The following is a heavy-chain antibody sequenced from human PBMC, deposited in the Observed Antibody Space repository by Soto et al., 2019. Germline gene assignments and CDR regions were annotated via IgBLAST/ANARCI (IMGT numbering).Heavy chain of an antibody. Sequence: QVQLVQSGAEVKKPGSSVKVSCKASGGTFSSYTISWVRQAPGQGLEWMGRIIPILGIANYAQKFQGRVTITADKSTSTAYMELSSLRSEDTAVYYCASDGGNSARRSFDYWGQGTLVTVSS. V-gene: IGHV1-69*02. CDR2: IIPILGIA. CDR1: GGTFSSYT. CDR3: ASDGGNSARRSFDY. J-gene: IGHJ4*02. D-gene: IGHD2-21*02.